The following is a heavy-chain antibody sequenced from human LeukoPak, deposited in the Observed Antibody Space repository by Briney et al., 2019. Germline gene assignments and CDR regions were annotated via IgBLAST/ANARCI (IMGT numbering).Heavy chain of an antibody. CDR2: MNSDGSFT. CDR1: GFTFSSYW. J-gene: IGHJ3*02. V-gene: IGHV3-74*01. CDR3: ARAPMSYDSSGFGGAFDI. D-gene: IGHD3-22*01. Sequence: GGSLRLSCAASGFTFSSYWMHWVRQAPGKGLVWVSRMNSDGSFTNYADSVKGRFTISRDNSKNTMYLQMNSLRAEDTAMYYCARAPMSYDSSGFGGAFDIWGQGTMVTVSS.